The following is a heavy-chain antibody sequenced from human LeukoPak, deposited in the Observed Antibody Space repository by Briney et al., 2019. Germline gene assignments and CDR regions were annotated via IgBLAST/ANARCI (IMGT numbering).Heavy chain of an antibody. Sequence: SSETLSLTCTVSGGSISSYYWSWIRQPAGKGLEWIGRIYTSGSTNYNPSLKSRVTMSVDTSKNQFSLKLSSVTAADTAVYYCARESCSGGSCYFNWFDPWGQGTLVTVSS. CDR3: ARESCSGGSCYFNWFDP. CDR1: GGSISSYY. CDR2: IYTSGST. V-gene: IGHV4-4*07. D-gene: IGHD2-15*01. J-gene: IGHJ5*02.